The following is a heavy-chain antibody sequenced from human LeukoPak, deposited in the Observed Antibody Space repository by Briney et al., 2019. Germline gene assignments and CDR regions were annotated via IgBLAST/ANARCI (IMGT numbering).Heavy chain of an antibody. V-gene: IGHV3-21*01. J-gene: IGHJ6*02. Sequence: GGSLRLSCAASGFTYSSYSMNWVRQAPGKGLDWVSSISSSSSYIYYAASVKGRFTISRDNAKNSLYLQMNSLRAEDTAVYYCARDQAGDSSGYYYNYYYYGMDVWGQGTTVTVSS. CDR1: GFTYSSYS. CDR2: ISSSSSYI. CDR3: ARDQAGDSSGYYYNYYYYGMDV. D-gene: IGHD3-22*01.